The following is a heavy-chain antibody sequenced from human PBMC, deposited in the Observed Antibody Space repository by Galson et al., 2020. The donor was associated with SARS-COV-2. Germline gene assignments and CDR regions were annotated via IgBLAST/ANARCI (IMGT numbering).Heavy chain of an antibody. V-gene: IGHV3-30*04. CDR2: ISYDGSEK. Sequence: GGSLRLSCAASGFTFFSYAINWVRQAPGKGLEWVAVISYDGSEKYYGDSVKGRFIISRDNSRNTLYLQVDSLRPEDTAVYYCARSGPSLAGTMGAFDIWGQGTMVTVSS. CDR1: GFTFFSYA. D-gene: IGHD6-19*01. CDR3: ARSGPSLAGTMGAFDI. J-gene: IGHJ3*02.